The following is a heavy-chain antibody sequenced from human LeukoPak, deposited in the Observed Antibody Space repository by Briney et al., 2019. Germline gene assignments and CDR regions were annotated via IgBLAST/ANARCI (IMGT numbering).Heavy chain of an antibody. CDR3: ARDAQLLWFGESFNWFDP. J-gene: IGHJ5*02. CDR2: INPNSGGT. D-gene: IGHD3-10*01. V-gene: IGHV1-2*02. Sequence: ASVKVSCKASGYTFTGYYMHWVRQAPGQGLEWMGWINPNSGGTNYAQKFQGRVTMTRDTSISTAYMELSRLRSDDTAVYYCARDAQLLWFGESFNWFDPWGQGTLVTVSS. CDR1: GYTFTGYY.